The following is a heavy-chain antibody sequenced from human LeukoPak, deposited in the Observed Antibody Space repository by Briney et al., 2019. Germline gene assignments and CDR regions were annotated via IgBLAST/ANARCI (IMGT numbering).Heavy chain of an antibody. V-gene: IGHV1-46*01. Sequence: VASVKVSCKASGYTFTSYYMHWVRQAPGQGLEWMGIINPSGGSTSYAQKFQGRVTMTRDKSTSTVYMELSSLRSEDTAVYYCARRYCTNGVCYHDRGAFDIWGQGTMVTVSS. J-gene: IGHJ3*02. CDR1: GYTFTSYY. CDR3: ARRYCTNGVCYHDRGAFDI. CDR2: INPSGGST. D-gene: IGHD2-8*01.